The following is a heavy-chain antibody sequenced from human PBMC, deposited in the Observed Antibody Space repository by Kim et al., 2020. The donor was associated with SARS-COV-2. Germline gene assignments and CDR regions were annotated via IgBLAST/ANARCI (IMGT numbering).Heavy chain of an antibody. CDR2: ISGSSTYI. Sequence: GGSLRLSCAASGFTFSNYNMNWVRQAPGTGLEWVSSISGSSTYIYYADSLKGRFTISRDNAKNSLYLQMNSLRAEDTAVYYCARALGIGYGMDVWGQGTTVPVSS. CDR1: GFTFSNYN. V-gene: IGHV3-21*01. CDR3: ARALGIGYGMDV. J-gene: IGHJ6*02. D-gene: IGHD7-27*01.